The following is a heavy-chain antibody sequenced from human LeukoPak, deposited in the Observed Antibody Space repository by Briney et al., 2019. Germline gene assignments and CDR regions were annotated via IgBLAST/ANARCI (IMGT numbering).Heavy chain of an antibody. CDR2: IIPIFGTA. CDR3: AREDGVDTAPYFDY. CDR1: GGTFSSYA. V-gene: IGHV1-69*01. D-gene: IGHD5-18*01. Sequence: SVKVSCKASGGTFSSYAISWVRQAPGQGLEWMGGIIPIFGTANYAQKFQGRVTITADESTSTAYMELSSLRSEDTAVYYCAREDGVDTAPYFDYWGQGTLVTVSS. J-gene: IGHJ4*02.